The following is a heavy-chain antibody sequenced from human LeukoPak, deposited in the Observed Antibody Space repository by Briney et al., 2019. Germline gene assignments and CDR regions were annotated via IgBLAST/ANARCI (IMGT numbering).Heavy chain of an antibody. Sequence: ASVKVSCKVSGYTLTELSMHWVRQAPGKGLEWMGGFDPEDGETIYAQKFQGRVTMTTDTSTSTAYMELRSLRSDDTAVYYCASHSSVDFDYWGQGTLVTVSS. CDR2: FDPEDGET. CDR3: ASHSSVDFDY. J-gene: IGHJ4*02. CDR1: GYTLTELS. D-gene: IGHD2-15*01. V-gene: IGHV1-24*01.